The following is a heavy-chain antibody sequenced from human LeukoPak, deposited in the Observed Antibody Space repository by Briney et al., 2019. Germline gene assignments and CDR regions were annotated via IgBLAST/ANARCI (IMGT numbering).Heavy chain of an antibody. CDR1: GFTFTTHG. J-gene: IGHJ4*02. D-gene: IGHD5-18*01. Sequence: PGRSLRLSCVASGFTFTTHGMNWVRQAPGKGLEWVAVISYDGSQKYYADSVKGRFSISRDNSNNMLFLELNSLTTEDTAMYFCAREDSDSYGYPAVDYWGQGTLVTVSS. CDR3: AREDSDSYGYPAVDY. CDR2: ISYDGSQK. V-gene: IGHV3-30*03.